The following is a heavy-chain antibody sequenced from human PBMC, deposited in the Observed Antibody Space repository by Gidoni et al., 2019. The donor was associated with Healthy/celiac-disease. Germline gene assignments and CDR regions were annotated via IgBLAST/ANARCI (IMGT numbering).Heavy chain of an antibody. Sequence: QITLKESGPTLVKPTQTLTLTCTFSGFSLSTSGVGVGWIRQPPGKALEWLALIYWDDDKRYSPSLKSRLTITKDTSKNQVVLTMTNMDPVDTATYYCAHTYRSALWSGYYMIWFDPWGQGTLVTVSS. D-gene: IGHD3-3*01. CDR1: GFSLSTSGVG. CDR2: IYWDDDK. CDR3: AHTYRSALWSGYYMIWFDP. V-gene: IGHV2-5*02. J-gene: IGHJ5*02.